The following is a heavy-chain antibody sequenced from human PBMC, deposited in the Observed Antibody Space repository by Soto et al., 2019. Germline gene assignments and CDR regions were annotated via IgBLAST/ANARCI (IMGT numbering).Heavy chain of an antibody. V-gene: IGHV3-23*01. CDR3: AKSRGYSGYDSRY. CDR1: GFPFSSYA. J-gene: IGHJ4*02. D-gene: IGHD5-12*01. Sequence: VVPLRLSCAASGFPFSSYAMSWVCPAPGKGLEWVSAISGSGGSTYYADSVKGRFTISRDNSKNTLYLQMNSLRAEDTAVYYCAKSRGYSGYDSRYWGQGTLVTVPQ. CDR2: ISGSGGST.